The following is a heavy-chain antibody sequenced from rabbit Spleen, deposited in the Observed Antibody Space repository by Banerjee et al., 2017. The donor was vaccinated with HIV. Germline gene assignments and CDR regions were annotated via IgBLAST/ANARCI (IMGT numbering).Heavy chain of an antibody. D-gene: IGHD1-1*01. CDR3: ARDTSSSFSSYGMDL. Sequence: QSLEESGGDLVKPGASLTLTCTASGFSFSSYHYMCWVRQAPGKGLEWSACIDGGSSSVTYYASWAQGRFTISKTSSTTVTLQMTSLTVADTATYFCARDTSSSFSSYGMDLWGPGTLVTVS. CDR2: IDGGSSSVT. V-gene: IGHV1S40*01. CDR1: GFSFSSYHY. J-gene: IGHJ6*01.